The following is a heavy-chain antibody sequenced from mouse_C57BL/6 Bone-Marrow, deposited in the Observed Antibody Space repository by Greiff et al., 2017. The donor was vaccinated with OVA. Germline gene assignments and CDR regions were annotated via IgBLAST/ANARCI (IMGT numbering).Heavy chain of an antibody. CDR1: GFTFSSYA. CDR3: ARDYYAMDY. J-gene: IGHJ4*01. CDR2: ISDGGSYT. Sequence: EVQRVESGGGLVKPGGSLKLSCAASGFTFSSYAMSWVRQTPEKRLEWVATISDGGSYTYYPDNVKGRFTISRDKATNNLYLQMSHLKSEDTAMYYCARDYYAMDYWGQGTTVTVSS. V-gene: IGHV5-4*01.